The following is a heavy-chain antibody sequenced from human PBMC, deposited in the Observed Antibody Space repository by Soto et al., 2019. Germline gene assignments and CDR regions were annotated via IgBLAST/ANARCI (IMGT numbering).Heavy chain of an antibody. Sequence: DVQLLESGGHLPQPGGSLRLSCAASGFTFSSYAMSWVRQAPGKGLEWVSSVSAGGDMTYYSDSVKGRFTISRDNSNNALFLQMNSLRIEDTALYYCARGDRGGSGSPASYYYSGLDVWGQGTTVTVS. CDR2: VSAGGDMT. CDR1: GFTFSSYA. D-gene: IGHD3-10*01. J-gene: IGHJ6*02. V-gene: IGHV3-23*01. CDR3: ARGDRGGSGSPASYYYSGLDV.